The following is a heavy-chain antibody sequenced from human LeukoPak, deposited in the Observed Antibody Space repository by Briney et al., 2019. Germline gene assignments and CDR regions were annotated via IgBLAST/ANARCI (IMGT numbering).Heavy chain of an antibody. V-gene: IGHV4-34*01. CDR2: INHSGST. Sequence: SETLSLTCAVYGGSFSGYYWSWIRQPPGKGLEWIGEINHSGSTNYNPSLKSRVTISVDTSKNQFSLKLSSVTAADTAVYYCAGSEDSVFDYWGQGTLVTVSS. CDR1: GGSFSGYY. CDR3: AGSEDSVFDY. D-gene: IGHD2-15*01. J-gene: IGHJ4*02.